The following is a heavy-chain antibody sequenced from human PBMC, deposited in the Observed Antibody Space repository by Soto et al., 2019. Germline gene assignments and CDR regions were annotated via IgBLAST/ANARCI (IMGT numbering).Heavy chain of an antibody. CDR3: ARGNSTVWYYFDY. D-gene: IGHD4-4*01. CDR1: GYTFTGYY. Sequence: VASVKVSCKASGYTFTGYYMHWVRQAPGQGLEWMGWINPNSGGTNYAQKFQGWVTMTRDTSISTAYMELSRLRSDDTAVYYCARGNSTVWYYFDYWGQGTLVTVSS. V-gene: IGHV1-2*04. J-gene: IGHJ4*02. CDR2: INPNSGGT.